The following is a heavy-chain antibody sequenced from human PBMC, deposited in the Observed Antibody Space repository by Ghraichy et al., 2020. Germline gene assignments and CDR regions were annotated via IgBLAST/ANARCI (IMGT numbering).Heavy chain of an antibody. CDR1: GYTFTGYY. CDR3: ALVGLWSQPSGWFDP. J-gene: IGHJ5*02. V-gene: IGHV1-2*04. D-gene: IGHD5-18*01. CDR2: INPNSGGT. Sequence: ASVKVSCKASGYTFTGYYMHWVRQAPGQGLEWMGWINPNSGGTNYAQKFQGWVTMTRDTSISTAYMELSRLRSDDTAVYYCALVGLWSQPSGWFDPWGQGTLVTVSS.